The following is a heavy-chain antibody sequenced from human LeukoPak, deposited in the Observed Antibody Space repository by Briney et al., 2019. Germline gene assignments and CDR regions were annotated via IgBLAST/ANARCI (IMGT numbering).Heavy chain of an antibody. V-gene: IGHV4-34*01. CDR1: GGSISSGGYS. J-gene: IGHJ4*02. Sequence: SETLSLTCAVSGGSISSGGYSWSWIRQPPGKGLEWIGEINHSGSTNYNPSLKSRVTISVDTSKNQFSLKLSSVTAADTAVYYCARDTRSTVTTFFRSQPRLALDYWGQGTLVTVSS. D-gene: IGHD4-4*01. CDR3: ARDTRSTVTTFFRSQPRLALDY. CDR2: INHSGST.